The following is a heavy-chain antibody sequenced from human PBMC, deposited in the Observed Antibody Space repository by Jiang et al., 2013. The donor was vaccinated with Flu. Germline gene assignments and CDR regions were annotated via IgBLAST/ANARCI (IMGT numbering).Heavy chain of an antibody. Sequence: YTFTNYAMHWVRQAPGQGLEWMGWIDTGNGDTKYSQKFQGRVTITRDTSANTAYMEMSTLRSEDTAVYYCARDRNDETLDYKYYYGMDVWGRGTTVTVSS. CDR1: YTFTNYA. J-gene: IGHJ6*04. CDR2: IDTGNGDT. V-gene: IGHV1-3*04. D-gene: IGHD1-1*01. CDR3: ARDRNDETLDYKYYYGMDV.